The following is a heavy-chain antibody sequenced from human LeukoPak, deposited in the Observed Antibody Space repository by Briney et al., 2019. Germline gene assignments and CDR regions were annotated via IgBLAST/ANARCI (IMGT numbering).Heavy chain of an antibody. CDR1: GGSIXXGGYY. CDR3: ARVSLGRWLQFYAFDI. D-gene: IGHD5-24*01. CDR2: IYYSGXX. V-gene: IGHV4-31*01. Sequence: TLSLTCTVSGGSIXXGGYYWSWIRQHPGXXXXXXXXIYYSGXXXXXXXXXXXXXXXVDXSKNQXSLKLSSVTAADTAVYXCARVSLGRWLQFYAFDIWGQGTMVTVSS. J-gene: IGHJ3*02.